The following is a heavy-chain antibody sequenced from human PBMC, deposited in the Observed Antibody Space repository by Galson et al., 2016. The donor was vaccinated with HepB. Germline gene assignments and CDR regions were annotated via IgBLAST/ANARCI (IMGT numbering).Heavy chain of an antibody. CDR3: ARGAGLSDTDFDC. Sequence: ETLSLTCTVSGGSVSRGSFFWSWIRQPPGKGLEWIGYIYASGSTNYSPSLKSRVTISLDTSKNQFSLNLSSVTAADTAVYYCARGAGLSDTDFDCWGQGILVTVSS. D-gene: IGHD2/OR15-2a*01. J-gene: IGHJ4*02. CDR2: IYASGST. CDR1: GGSVSRGSFF. V-gene: IGHV4-61*01.